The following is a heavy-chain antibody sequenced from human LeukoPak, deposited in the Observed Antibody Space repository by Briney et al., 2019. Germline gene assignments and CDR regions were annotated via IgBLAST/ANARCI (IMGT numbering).Heavy chain of an antibody. CDR1: GFTFSRYA. V-gene: IGHV3-30-3*01. Sequence: GSLRLSCAASGFTFSRYAGHWVRQAPGKGLEWVAVISSDGSIQYHADSVKGRFTISRDNSKNTLYLQMNSLRAEDTAVYYCAKGGYGSGSYYPYYLDYWGQGTLVTVSS. CDR2: ISSDGSIQ. D-gene: IGHD3-10*01. J-gene: IGHJ4*02. CDR3: AKGGYGSGSYYPYYLDY.